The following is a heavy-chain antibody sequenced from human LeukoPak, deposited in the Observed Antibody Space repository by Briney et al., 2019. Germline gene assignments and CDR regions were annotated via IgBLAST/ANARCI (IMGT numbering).Heavy chain of an antibody. J-gene: IGHJ4*02. CDR2: INHSGST. CDR3: ARVVGSVDNYFDY. D-gene: IGHD1-26*01. V-gene: IGHV4-34*01. CDR1: GWSLSGYY. Sequence: PSETLSLTCAVYGWSLSGYYWSWIRQPPGKGLEWIGEINHSGSTNYNPSLKRRVTISVDTSKNQFSLKLSSVTAADTAVYYCARVVGSVDNYFDYWGQGTLVTVSS.